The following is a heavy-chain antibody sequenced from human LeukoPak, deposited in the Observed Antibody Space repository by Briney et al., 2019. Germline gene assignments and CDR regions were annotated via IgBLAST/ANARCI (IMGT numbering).Heavy chain of an antibody. CDR3: ARGITMVRGVYDY. V-gene: IGHV1-8*03. CDR2: MNPNSGNT. J-gene: IGHJ4*02. CDR1: GYTFTSYD. Sequence: GASVKVSCKASGYTFTSYDINWVRQATGQGLEWMGWMNPNSGNTGYAQKFQGRVTITRNTSISTAYMELSCLRSEDTAVYYCARGITMVRGVYDYWGQGTLVTVSS. D-gene: IGHD3-10*01.